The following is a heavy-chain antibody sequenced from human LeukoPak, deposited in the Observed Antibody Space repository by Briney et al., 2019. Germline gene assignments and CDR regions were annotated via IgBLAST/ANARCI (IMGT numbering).Heavy chain of an antibody. J-gene: IGHJ6*02. CDR2: ISGSGGST. CDR1: GFTFSSYA. CDR3: AKVNPRWFGESLYGMDV. V-gene: IGHV3-23*01. D-gene: IGHD3-10*01. Sequence: GGSLRLSCAASGFTFSSYAMSWARQAPGKGLEWVSAISGSGGSTYYADSVKGRFTISRDNSKNTLYLQMNSLRAEDTAVYYCAKVNPRWFGESLYGMDVWGQGTTVTVSS.